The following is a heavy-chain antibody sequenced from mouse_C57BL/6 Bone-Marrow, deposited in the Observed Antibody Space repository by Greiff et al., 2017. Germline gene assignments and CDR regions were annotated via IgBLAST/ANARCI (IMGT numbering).Heavy chain of an antibody. V-gene: IGHV1-81*01. CDR2: IYPRSGNT. CDR3: ARAEFYGSSYRD. CDR1: GYTFTSYG. J-gene: IGHJ2*01. D-gene: IGHD1-1*01. Sequence: VQLQQSGAELARPGASVKLSCKASGYTFTSYGISWVKQRTGQGLEWIGEIYPRSGNTYYNEKFKGKATLTADKSSSTAYMELRSLPSEDSAVYFCARAEFYGSSYRDWGQGTTLTVSS.